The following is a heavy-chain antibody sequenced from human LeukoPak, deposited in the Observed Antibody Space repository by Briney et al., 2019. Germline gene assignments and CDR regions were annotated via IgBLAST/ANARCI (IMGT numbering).Heavy chain of an antibody. J-gene: IGHJ4*02. CDR2: INPNSGGT. D-gene: IGHD1-26*01. Sequence: GASVKVSCKASGYTFTGYYMHWVRQAPGQGLEWMGWINPNSGGTNYAQKFQGRVTMTRDTSISTAYMELSRLRSDDTAVYYCAGAEVYSGSFYAYWGQGTLVTVSS. V-gene: IGHV1-2*02. CDR1: GYTFTGYY. CDR3: AGAEVYSGSFYAY.